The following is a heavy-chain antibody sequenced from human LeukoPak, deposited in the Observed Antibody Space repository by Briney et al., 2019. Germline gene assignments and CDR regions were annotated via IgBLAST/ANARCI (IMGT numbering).Heavy chain of an antibody. CDR3: ARTKQWLVLGPFDY. Sequence: SETLSLTCTVSNYSISSDYYWGWIRQPPGQGLEWIATIYHSGTTYYNPSLKSRVTISADTSKNQFYLKMTSVTAADTAVYYCARTKQWLVLGPFDYWGQGTLVPVSS. D-gene: IGHD6-19*01. CDR1: NYSISSDYY. V-gene: IGHV4-38-2*02. J-gene: IGHJ4*02. CDR2: IYHSGTT.